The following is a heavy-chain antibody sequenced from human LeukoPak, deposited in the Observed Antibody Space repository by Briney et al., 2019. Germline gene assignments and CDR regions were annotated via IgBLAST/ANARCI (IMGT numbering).Heavy chain of an antibody. Sequence: GGSLRHSCAASGFTFSSYEMNWVRQAPGKGLEWVSYISSSGSTIYYADSVKGRFTISRDNAKNSLYLQMNSLRAEDTAVYYCVRDIFRFDPWGQGTLVTVSS. V-gene: IGHV3-48*03. CDR3: VRDIFRFDP. J-gene: IGHJ5*02. CDR2: ISSSGSTI. CDR1: GFTFSSYE. D-gene: IGHD3-9*01.